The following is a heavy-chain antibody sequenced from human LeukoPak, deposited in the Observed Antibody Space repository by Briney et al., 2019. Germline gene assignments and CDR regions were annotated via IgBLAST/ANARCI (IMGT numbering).Heavy chain of an antibody. Sequence: SQTLSLTCTVSGGSISSGGYSWSWIRQHPGKGLEWIGYIYYSGSTYYNPSLKSRVTISVDTSKNQFSLKLSSMTAADTAVYYCARVFDIVVVPAPQRAGNWFDPWGQGTLVTVSS. V-gene: IGHV4-31*03. D-gene: IGHD2-2*01. J-gene: IGHJ5*02. CDR2: IYYSGST. CDR3: ARVFDIVVVPAPQRAGNWFDP. CDR1: GGSISSGGYS.